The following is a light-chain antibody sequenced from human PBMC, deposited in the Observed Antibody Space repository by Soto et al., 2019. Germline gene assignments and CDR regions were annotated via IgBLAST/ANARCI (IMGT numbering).Light chain of an antibody. CDR1: SSDIGGYYY. V-gene: IGLV2-14*01. CDR2: DVN. Sequence: QSVLTQPASVSGSPGQSITISCTGSSSDIGGYYYVSWYQQHSGKAPKLMIYDVNNRPSGVSNRFSGSKSGNTASLTISGLQAEDEADYYCSSYTSSSTRVFGGGTKLTVL. J-gene: IGLJ3*02. CDR3: SSYTSSSTRV.